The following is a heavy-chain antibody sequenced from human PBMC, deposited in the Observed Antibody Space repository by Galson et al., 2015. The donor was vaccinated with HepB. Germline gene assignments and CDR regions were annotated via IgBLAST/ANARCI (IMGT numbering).Heavy chain of an antibody. D-gene: IGHD3-16*02. CDR3: TRHDMITFGGVIAYDYYYGMDV. V-gene: IGHV3-73*01. CDR2: IRSKTNNYAT. J-gene: IGHJ6*02. CDR1: GFTFSDSA. Sequence: SLRLSCAASGFTFSDSAIHWVRQASGKGLEWVGRIRSKTNNYATAYAASVKGRFTISRDDSKNTAYLQMNSLKTEDAAVYYCTRHDMITFGGVIAYDYYYGMDVWGQGTTVTVSS.